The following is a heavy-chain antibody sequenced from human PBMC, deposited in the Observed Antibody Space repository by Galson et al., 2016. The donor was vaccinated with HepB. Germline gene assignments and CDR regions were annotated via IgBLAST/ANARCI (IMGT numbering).Heavy chain of an antibody. D-gene: IGHD6-19*01. CDR3: ASSRDSSGWVLFDF. CDR2: TCYRSSWDN. Sequence: CAISGDSVSSNAAAWSWIRQSPSRGLEWLGRTCYRSSWDNEYAVSVKGRISIDADTSKNQFSLQLNSVTPEDTGVYYCASSRDSSGWVLFDFWGQGIPVTVSS. V-gene: IGHV6-1*01. J-gene: IGHJ4*02. CDR1: GDSVSSNAAA.